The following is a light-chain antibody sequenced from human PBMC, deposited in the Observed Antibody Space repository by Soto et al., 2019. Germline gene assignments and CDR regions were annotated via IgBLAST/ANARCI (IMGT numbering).Light chain of an antibody. CDR1: SSDVGSYNL. CDR3: CSYAGSRTYVV. Sequence: QSALTQPASVSGSPGQSITISCTGTSSDVGSYNLVSWYQQHPGKAPKLMIYEGSKRPSGVSNRFSGSKSGNTASLTISGLQAEEEADYYCCSYAGSRTYVVFGGGTKVTVL. CDR2: EGS. J-gene: IGLJ2*01. V-gene: IGLV2-23*01.